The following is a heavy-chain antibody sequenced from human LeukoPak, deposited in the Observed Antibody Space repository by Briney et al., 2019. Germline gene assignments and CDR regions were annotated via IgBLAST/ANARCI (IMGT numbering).Heavy chain of an antibody. CDR2: ISSSGSTK. V-gene: IGHV3-48*03. Sequence: PGGSLRLSCAVSGFTSEFTFSDYEMYWVRQAPEKGLEWVSYISSSGSTKYYADSVKGRFTISRDNAKNSLFLQMNSLRAEDTAVYYCATMTVASAFDYWGQGTLVTVSS. D-gene: IGHD6-19*01. CDR1: GFTSEFTFSDYE. CDR3: ATMTVASAFDY. J-gene: IGHJ4*02.